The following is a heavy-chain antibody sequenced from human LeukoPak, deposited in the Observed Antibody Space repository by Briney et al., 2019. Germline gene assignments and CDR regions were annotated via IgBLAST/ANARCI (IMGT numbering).Heavy chain of an antibody. CDR3: ARSRWGVRTVYYYYYGMDV. J-gene: IGHJ6*02. CDR2: MNPNSGNT. D-gene: IGHD3-16*01. Sequence: ASVKVSCKASGYTFTSYDINWVRQATGQGLEWMGWMNPNSGNTGYAQKFQGRVTMTRNTSISTAYMKLSSLRSEDTAVYYCARSRWGVRTVYYYYYGMDVWGQGTTVTVSS. CDR1: GYTFTSYD. V-gene: IGHV1-8*01.